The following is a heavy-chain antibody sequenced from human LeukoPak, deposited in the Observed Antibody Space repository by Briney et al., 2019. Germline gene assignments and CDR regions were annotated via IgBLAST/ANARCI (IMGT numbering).Heavy chain of an antibody. CDR2: VSSSSSYI. Sequence: IPGGSLRLSCAASGFTFSSYSMNWVRQAPGKGLEWVSSVSSSSSYIYYADSVKGRFTISRDNSKNTLYLQMNSLRAEDTAVYYCARDRGYCTNGVCHHRSAFDIWGQGTMVTVSS. D-gene: IGHD2-8*01. CDR1: GFTFSSYS. V-gene: IGHV3-21*01. J-gene: IGHJ3*02. CDR3: ARDRGYCTNGVCHHRSAFDI.